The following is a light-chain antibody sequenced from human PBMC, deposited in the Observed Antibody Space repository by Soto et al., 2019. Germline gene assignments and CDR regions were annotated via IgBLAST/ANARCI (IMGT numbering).Light chain of an antibody. J-gene: IGLJ2*01. CDR2: SNN. CDR1: SSNIGSNY. Sequence: QSVLTQPPSASGTPGQRVTISCSGSSSNIGSNYVYWYQQLPGTAPKLLIYSNNQLPSGVPDRFSGSKSGTSASLAISGLRSEDEADYYCEAWDDSLSGRDVVFGGGTKLTVL. V-gene: IGLV1-47*02. CDR3: EAWDDSLSGRDVV.